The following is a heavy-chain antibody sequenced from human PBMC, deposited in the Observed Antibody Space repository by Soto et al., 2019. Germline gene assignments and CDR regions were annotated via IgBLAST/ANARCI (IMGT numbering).Heavy chain of an antibody. D-gene: IGHD3-10*01. V-gene: IGHV4-59*01. J-gene: IGHJ6*02. CDR1: GGSISSYY. CDR3: ARGGSAYYYGSGSYLYYYGMDV. CDR2: IYYSGSI. Sequence: PSETLSLTCTVSGGSISSYYWSWIRQPPGKGLEWIGYIYYSGSINYNPSLKSRVTISVDTSKNQFSLKLSSVTAADTAVYYCARGGSAYYYGSGSYLYYYGMDVWGQGTTVTVSS.